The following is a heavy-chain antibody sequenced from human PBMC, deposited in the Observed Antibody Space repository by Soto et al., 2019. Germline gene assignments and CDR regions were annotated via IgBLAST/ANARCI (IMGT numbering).Heavy chain of an antibody. Sequence: GGSLRLSCTASGFSFYDYEMAWVRQVPGKGLEWVSLIGRNSEYTYYADSVKGRFTISRDNSKNTLFLQMDSLRAEDTAVYYCARKSDCSGGSCPYYFDYWGQGTLVTVSS. CDR2: IGRNSEYT. D-gene: IGHD2-15*01. CDR3: ARKSDCSGGSCPYYFDY. CDR1: GFSFYDYE. J-gene: IGHJ4*02. V-gene: IGHV3-23*01.